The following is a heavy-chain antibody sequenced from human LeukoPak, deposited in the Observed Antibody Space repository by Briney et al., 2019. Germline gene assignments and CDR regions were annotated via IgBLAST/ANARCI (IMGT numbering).Heavy chain of an antibody. J-gene: IGHJ4*02. CDR1: GYTFTSYD. CDR3: ARGAAVAVYYFDY. CDR2: MIPNSGNT. V-gene: IGHV1-8*01. D-gene: IGHD6-19*01. Sequence: ASVKVSCKASGYTFTSYDINWVRQATGQGLEWMGWMIPNSGNTGYAQKFQGRVTMTRNTSISTAYMELSSLRSEDTAVYYCARGAAVAVYYFDYWGQGTLVTVSS.